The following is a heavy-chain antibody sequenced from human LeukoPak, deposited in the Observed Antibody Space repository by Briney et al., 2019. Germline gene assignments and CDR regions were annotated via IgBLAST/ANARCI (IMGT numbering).Heavy chain of an antibody. CDR2: ISYDGSYK. J-gene: IGHJ4*02. CDR3: AKDRYSGLNTIDY. V-gene: IGHV3-30*18. CDR1: EFTFSTYG. D-gene: IGHD6-13*01. Sequence: GGSLRLSCAASEFTFSTYGMHWVRQAPGKGLEWVAVISYDGSYKFYADSVKGRFTISRDNSKSTLYLQMNSLRAEDTAVYYCAKDRYSGLNTIDYWGQGTLVAVSS.